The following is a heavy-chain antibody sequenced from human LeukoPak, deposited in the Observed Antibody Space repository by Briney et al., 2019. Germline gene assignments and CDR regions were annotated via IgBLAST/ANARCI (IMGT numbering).Heavy chain of an antibody. CDR2: ISYDGSNK. D-gene: IGHD2-2*01. CDR1: GFTFSSYA. CDR3: ARGVVPAACFDY. Sequence: GRSQRLSCAASGFTFSSYAMHWVRQAPGKGLEWVAVISYDGSNKYYADSVKGRFTISRDNSKNTLYLQMNSLRAEDTAVYYCARGVVPAACFDYWGQGTLVTVSS. J-gene: IGHJ4*02. V-gene: IGHV3-30-3*01.